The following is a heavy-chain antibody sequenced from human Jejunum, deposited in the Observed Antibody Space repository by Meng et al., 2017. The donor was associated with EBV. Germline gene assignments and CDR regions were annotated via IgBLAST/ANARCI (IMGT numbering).Heavy chain of an antibody. D-gene: IGHD1-14*01. J-gene: IGHJ4*02. CDR3: AKERRGFYAEH. CDR1: GFTFGDYA. V-gene: IGHV3-30*04. Sequence: QVQRGGPGGGVVQPGRSLRLSCAASGFTFGDYAMHWVRQAPGKGLEWVALVSYGGSDKLYADSVKGRFTIYRDNSDNTLFLQMNSLKPEDTAVYYCAKERRGFYAEHWGQGTPVTVSS. CDR2: VSYGGSDK.